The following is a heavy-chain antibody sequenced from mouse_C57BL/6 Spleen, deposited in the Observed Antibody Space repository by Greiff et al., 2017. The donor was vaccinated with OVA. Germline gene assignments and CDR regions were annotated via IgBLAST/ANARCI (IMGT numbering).Heavy chain of an antibody. V-gene: IGHV5-17*01. D-gene: IGHD4-1*01. CDR2: ISSGSNTI. J-gene: IGHJ2*01. Sequence: EVKVVESGGGLVKPGGSLKLSCAASGFTFSDYGMHWVRQAPEKGLEWVAYISSGSNTIYYADTVKGRFTISRDNAKNTLFLQMTSLRSEDTAMYYCARLGEGDYFDYWGQGTTLTVSS. CDR3: ARLGEGDYFDY. CDR1: GFTFSDYG.